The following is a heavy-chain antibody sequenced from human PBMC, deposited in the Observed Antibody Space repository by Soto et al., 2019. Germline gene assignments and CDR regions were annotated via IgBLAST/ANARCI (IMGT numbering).Heavy chain of an antibody. D-gene: IGHD5-18*01. CDR1: GYTFTGYY. V-gene: IGHV1-2*02. CDR3: ASGSTRGYSYGYVEDFDY. Sequence: ASVKVSCKASGYTFTGYYMHWVRQAPGQGLEWMGWINPNSGGTNYAQKFQGRVTMTRDTSISTAYMELSRLRSDDTAVYYCASGSTRGYSYGYVEDFDYWGQGTLVTVSS. CDR2: INPNSGGT. J-gene: IGHJ4*02.